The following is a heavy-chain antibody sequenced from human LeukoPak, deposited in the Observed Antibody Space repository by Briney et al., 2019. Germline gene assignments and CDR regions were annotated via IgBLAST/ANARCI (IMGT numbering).Heavy chain of an antibody. D-gene: IGHD4-17*01. CDR1: GGSISGSSYY. V-gene: IGHV4-39*07. J-gene: IGHJ4*02. Sequence: SETLSLTCTVSGGSISGSSYYWGWIRQPPGKGLEWIGSIYYSGSTYYDPSLKSRVTISVDTSKNQFSLKLSSVTAADTAVYYCARVRYWPDYGDYDHYFDYWGQGTLVTVSS. CDR2: IYYSGST. CDR3: ARVRYWPDYGDYDHYFDY.